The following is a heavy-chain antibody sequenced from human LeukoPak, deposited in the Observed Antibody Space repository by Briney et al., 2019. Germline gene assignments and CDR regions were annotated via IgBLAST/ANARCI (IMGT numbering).Heavy chain of an antibody. CDR1: GFTFSSYS. V-gene: IGHV3-48*01. D-gene: IGHD6-13*01. Sequence: PGGSLRLSCAASGFTFSSYSMNWVRQAPGKGLEWVSYISSSSSTIYYADSVKGRFTISRDNAKNSLYLQMNSLRAEDTAVYYCARVSIAAAGYFDYWGQGTLVTVSS. CDR2: ISSSSSTI. J-gene: IGHJ4*02. CDR3: ARVSIAAAGYFDY.